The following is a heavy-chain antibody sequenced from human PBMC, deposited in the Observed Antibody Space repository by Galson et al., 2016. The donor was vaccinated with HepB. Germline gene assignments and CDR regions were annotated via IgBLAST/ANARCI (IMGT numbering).Heavy chain of an antibody. CDR2: INAGNGNT. Sequence: SVKVSCKASGYTFTSYAMHWVRQAPGQRLEWMGWINAGNGNTKYSQKFRGRVTITRDTSASTAYMELSSLRSEDTAVYYCARQGKTYSGYDLDYWGQGTLVTVSS. D-gene: IGHD5-12*01. CDR1: GYTFTSYA. CDR3: ARQGKTYSGYDLDY. V-gene: IGHV1-3*01. J-gene: IGHJ4*02.